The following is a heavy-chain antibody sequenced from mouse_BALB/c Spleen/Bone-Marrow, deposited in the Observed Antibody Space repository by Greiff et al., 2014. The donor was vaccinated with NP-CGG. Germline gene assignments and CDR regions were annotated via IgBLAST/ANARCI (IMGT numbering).Heavy chain of an antibody. D-gene: IGHD3-2*02. V-gene: IGHV1-62-2*01. CDR2: FYPGSGSI. J-gene: IGHJ3*01. Sequence: VQLVESGAELVKPGASVKLSCKASGYTFTEYIIHWVRQRSGQGLEWIGWFYPGSGSIKYNEEFKDKATLTADKSSSTVYMELSRLTSKDSAVYFCARHEDRLRAWFAYWGQGTLVTVSA. CDR3: ARHEDRLRAWFAY. CDR1: GYTFTEYI.